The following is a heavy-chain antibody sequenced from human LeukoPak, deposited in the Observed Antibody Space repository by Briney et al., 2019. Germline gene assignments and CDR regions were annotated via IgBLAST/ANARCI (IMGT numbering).Heavy chain of an antibody. Sequence: PGGSLRLSCAASGFTFSSYSMNWVRQAPGKGLEWVSYISSSSNTIYYADSVKGRFTISRGSAKNSLYLQMNSLRDEDTAVYYCARDGGSIVGAIPFDYWGQGTPVTVSS. CDR2: ISSSSNTI. V-gene: IGHV3-48*02. D-gene: IGHD1-26*01. CDR1: GFTFSSYS. CDR3: ARDGGSIVGAIPFDY. J-gene: IGHJ4*02.